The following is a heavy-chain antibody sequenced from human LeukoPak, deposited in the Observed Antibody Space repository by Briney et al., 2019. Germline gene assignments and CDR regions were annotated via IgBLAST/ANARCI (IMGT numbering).Heavy chain of an antibody. CDR2: ISFDGSNK. CDR3: ARARYGGNWGELAY. V-gene: IGHV3-30*04. Sequence: GGPLRLSCAASGFTFSIYSMHWVRKPPGKGLEGVAVISFDGSNKYYADSVKGRFTISRDNSKNTLYLQMNSLRIEDTAVYYCARARYGGNWGELAYWGQGTLVTVSS. J-gene: IGHJ4*02. D-gene: IGHD4-23*01. CDR1: GFTFSIYS.